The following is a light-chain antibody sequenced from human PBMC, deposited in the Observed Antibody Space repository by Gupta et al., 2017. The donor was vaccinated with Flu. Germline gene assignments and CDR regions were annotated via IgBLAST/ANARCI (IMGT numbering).Light chain of an antibody. J-gene: IGKJ4*01. V-gene: IGKV1-39*01. CDR3: QQSNSSPLS. CDR1: QNINRH. CDR2: GAS. Sequence: DIQMTQSPSSLSASVGDRVTITCRASQNINRHLNWYQQKPGKAPNLLIYGASSLKSGVPSRFSGSGSGTDFTLIISSLQPEDFATYYCQQSNSSPLSFGRGTKVEIK.